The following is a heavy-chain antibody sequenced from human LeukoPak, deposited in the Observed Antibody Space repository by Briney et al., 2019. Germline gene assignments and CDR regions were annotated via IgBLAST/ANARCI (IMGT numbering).Heavy chain of an antibody. CDR2: IKHDGSEK. D-gene: IGHD3-16*01. CDR1: GFPFGRYW. CDR3: ARQPIYEAYFDF. Sequence: GGSLRLSCVASGFPFGRYWMSWVRQAPGKGLEWVANIKHDGSEKNFVDSVKGRFTISRDNAENSLFLQMNSLRADDTAVYFCARQPIYEAYFDFWGQGTLVTVSS. V-gene: IGHV3-7*01. J-gene: IGHJ4*02.